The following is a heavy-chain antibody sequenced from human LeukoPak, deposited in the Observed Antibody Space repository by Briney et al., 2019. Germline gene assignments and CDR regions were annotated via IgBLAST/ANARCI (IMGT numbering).Heavy chain of an antibody. J-gene: IGHJ3*02. CDR1: GGSISSYN. CDR2: IYYSGST. D-gene: IGHD3-22*01. V-gene: IGHV4-59*01. CDR3: AGYYDSSGLENI. Sequence: PSETLSLTCAVPGGSISSYNRSWLRQPPGKGLGRIGYIYYSGSTNYTPSLKSRVTISVDTSKNKFSLKLSSVTAADTAVYYCAGYYDSSGLENIWGQGTMVTVSS.